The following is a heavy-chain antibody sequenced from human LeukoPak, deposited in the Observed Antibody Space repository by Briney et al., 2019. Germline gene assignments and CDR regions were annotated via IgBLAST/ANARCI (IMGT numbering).Heavy chain of an antibody. CDR3: ARATGNWYFDL. Sequence: GGSLRLFCAASGFTFSDYYMSWIRQAPGKGLEWVSYISSSSSYTNYADSVKGRFTISRDNAKNLLYLQMNSLRAEDTAVYYCARATGNWYFDLWGRGTLVTVSS. D-gene: IGHD3-10*01. J-gene: IGHJ2*01. CDR2: ISSSSSYT. V-gene: IGHV3-11*06. CDR1: GFTFSDYY.